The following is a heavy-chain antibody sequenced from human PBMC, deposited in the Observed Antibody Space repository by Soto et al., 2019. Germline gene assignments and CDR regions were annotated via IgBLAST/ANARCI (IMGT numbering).Heavy chain of an antibody. J-gene: IGHJ5*02. CDR2: MNPNSGNT. V-gene: IGHV1-8*01. CDR3: ARMATSGTLNWFDP. Sequence: XSVKVSCKASGYPFVNNDISWVRQAPGQGLEWMGWMNPNSGNTGYAQKFQGRVSMTRNTSITTAYLELSSLRSDDAAIYYCARMATSGTLNWFDPWGQGTLVTVSS. CDR1: GYPFVNND.